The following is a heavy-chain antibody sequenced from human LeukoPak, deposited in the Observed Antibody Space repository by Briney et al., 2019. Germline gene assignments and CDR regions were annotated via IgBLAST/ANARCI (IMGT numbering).Heavy chain of an antibody. Sequence: PGGSLRLSCAASGFTFSNYGMHWVRQAPGKGLEWVAVIWYDGSNKYYADSVKGRFTISRDNSKNTLYLQMNSLRAEDTAVYYCARGYYDSSGHYYFDYWGQGTLVTVSS. J-gene: IGHJ4*02. CDR1: GFTFSNYG. V-gene: IGHV3-33*08. CDR3: ARGYYDSSGHYYFDY. CDR2: IWYDGSNK. D-gene: IGHD3-22*01.